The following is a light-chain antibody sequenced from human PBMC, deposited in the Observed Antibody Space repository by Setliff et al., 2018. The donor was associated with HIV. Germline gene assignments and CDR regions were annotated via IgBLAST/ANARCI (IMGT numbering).Light chain of an antibody. CDR2: DDN. CDR3: QVWDGNSDHYV. Sequence: SYELTQPPSESVAPGKTARITCGGNNSGSKSVHWYQQKPGQAPVLVVYDDNDRPSGIPERFSDSNSGNTATLTISRVEAGDEADYYCQVWDGNSDHYVFGTGTKVTVL. J-gene: IGLJ1*01. V-gene: IGLV3-21*03. CDR1: NSGSKS.